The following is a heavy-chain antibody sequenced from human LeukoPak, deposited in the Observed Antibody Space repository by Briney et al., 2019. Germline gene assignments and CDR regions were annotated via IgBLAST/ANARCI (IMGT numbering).Heavy chain of an antibody. J-gene: IGHJ4*02. CDR3: ATFPDFWSGYYTNFDY. CDR1: GYTFTSYD. D-gene: IGHD3-3*01. CDR2: MNPNSGNT. V-gene: IGHV1-8*01. Sequence: GASVKVSCKASGYTFTSYDINWVRQATGQGLEWMGWMNPNSGNTGYAQKFQGRVTMTRNNSISTAYMELSSLRSEDTAVYYCATFPDFWSGYYTNFDYWGQGTLVTVSS.